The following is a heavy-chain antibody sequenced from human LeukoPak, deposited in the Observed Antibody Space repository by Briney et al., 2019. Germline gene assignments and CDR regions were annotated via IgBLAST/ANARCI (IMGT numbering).Heavy chain of an antibody. CDR3: AGYSIPYTFGY. D-gene: IGHD3-16*01. J-gene: IGHJ4*02. Sequence: SETLSLTCIVSGGSISSYYWSWVRQPPGKGLEWIGDIYYSGGTNYNPSLKSRVTISVDTSKNQFSLKLNSVTAADTAVYHCAGYSIPYTFGYWGQGTLVTVSS. V-gene: IGHV4-59*03. CDR2: IYYSGGT. CDR1: GGSISSYY.